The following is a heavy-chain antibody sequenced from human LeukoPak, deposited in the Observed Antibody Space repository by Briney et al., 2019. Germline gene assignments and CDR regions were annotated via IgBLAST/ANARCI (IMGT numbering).Heavy chain of an antibody. CDR3: ARQISRRHPGYWYFDL. J-gene: IGHJ2*01. CDR2: IYYSGST. D-gene: IGHD2-15*01. V-gene: IGHV4-30-4*01. CDR1: GGSISSGDYY. Sequence: SQTLSLTCTVSGGSISSGDYYWSWIRQPPGKGLEWIGYIYYSGSTYYNPSLKSRVTISVDTSKNQFSLKLSSVTAADTAVYYCARQISRRHPGYWYFDLWGRGTLVTVSS.